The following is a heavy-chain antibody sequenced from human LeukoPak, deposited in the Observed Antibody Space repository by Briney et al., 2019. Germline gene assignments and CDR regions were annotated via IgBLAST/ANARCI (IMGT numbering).Heavy chain of an antibody. CDR3: ASSHGDYGGWFDP. J-gene: IGHJ5*02. CDR1: GGTFSSYA. Sequence: ASVKVSCKASGGTFSSYAISWVRQAPGQRLEWMGWINAGNGNTKYSQKFQGRVTITRDTSASTAYMELSSLRSEDTAVYYCASSHGDYGGWFDPWGQGTLVTVSS. V-gene: IGHV1-3*01. CDR2: INAGNGNT. D-gene: IGHD4-17*01.